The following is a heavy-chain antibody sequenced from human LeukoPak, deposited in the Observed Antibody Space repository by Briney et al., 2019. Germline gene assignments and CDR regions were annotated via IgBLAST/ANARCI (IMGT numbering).Heavy chain of an antibody. D-gene: IGHD3-9*01. CDR2: MSHSGST. J-gene: IGHJ3*02. Sequence: SETLSLTCVVSGYSISSGYHWGWIRQPPGKGLEWIGSMSHSGSTYYNPSLKSRATISGGMSKNPFSLKLRSVTAADTAIYYCASDILRYFDANDAFDIWGQGTTVIVS. CDR1: GYSISSGYH. CDR3: ASDILRYFDANDAFDI. V-gene: IGHV4-38-2*01.